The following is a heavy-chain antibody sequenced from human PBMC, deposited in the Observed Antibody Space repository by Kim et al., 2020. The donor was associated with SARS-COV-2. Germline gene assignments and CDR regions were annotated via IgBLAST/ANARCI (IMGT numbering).Heavy chain of an antibody. CDR3: ARMGSSSWYFYGDYYYGMDV. CDR2: ISAYNGNT. D-gene: IGHD6-13*01. CDR1: GYTFTSYG. V-gene: IGHV1-18*04. Sequence: ASVKVSCKASGYTFTSYGISWVRQAPGQGLEWMGWISAYNGNTNYAQKLQGRVTMTTDTSTSTAYMELRSLRSDDTAVYYCARMGSSSWYFYGDYYYGMDVWGQGTTVTVSS. J-gene: IGHJ6*02.